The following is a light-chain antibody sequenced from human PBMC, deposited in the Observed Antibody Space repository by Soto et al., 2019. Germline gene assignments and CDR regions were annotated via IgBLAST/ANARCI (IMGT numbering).Light chain of an antibody. Sequence: EVVMTQSPATLSVSPGETATLSCRASQSVSSNLAWYQQKPGQAPRLLIYDASTRATGIPARFSGSGSGTDFTLTISRLEPEDFAVYYCQQYDISPWTFGQGTKVDIK. CDR2: DAS. CDR1: QSVSSN. J-gene: IGKJ1*01. CDR3: QQYDISPWT. V-gene: IGKV3-15*01.